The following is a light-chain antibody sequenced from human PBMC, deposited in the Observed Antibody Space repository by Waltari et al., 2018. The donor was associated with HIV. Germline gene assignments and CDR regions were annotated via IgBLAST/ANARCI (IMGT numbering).Light chain of an antibody. J-gene: IGLJ3*02. CDR1: SSDVGSYKF. CDR2: EGT. V-gene: IGLV2-23*01. CDR3: CAYAGNNTLV. Sequence: QSALPQPASVSVSPGQPITISCTGTSSDVGSYKFVSWYQQHPGKAPKFIIYEGTSRPSGVSNRFAGSKSGNTASLTISGRQAEDEADYHCCAYAGNNTLVFGGGTKLTVI.